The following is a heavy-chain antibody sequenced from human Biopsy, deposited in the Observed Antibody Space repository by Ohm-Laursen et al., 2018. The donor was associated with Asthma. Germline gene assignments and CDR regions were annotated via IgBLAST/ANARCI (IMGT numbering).Heavy chain of an antibody. CDR1: GFTFSGYT. CDR2: ITSSSSYI. CDR3: ARDAPTGGYIDY. V-gene: IGHV3-21*01. J-gene: IGHJ4*02. Sequence: SLRLSCAASGFTFSGYTMNWVRQAPGKGLEWVSSITSSSSYIFYADSVKGRFTISRDNPRNSLYLQMNSLRAEDTAVYYRARDAPTGGYIDYWGLGTLVTVSS. D-gene: IGHD7-27*01.